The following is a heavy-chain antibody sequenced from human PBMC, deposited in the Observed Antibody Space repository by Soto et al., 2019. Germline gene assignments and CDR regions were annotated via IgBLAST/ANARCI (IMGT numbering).Heavy chain of an antibody. Sequence: QVPLVQSGAEVKKPGASVKVSCKASGYTFTGYYMHWVRQAPGQGLEWMGCINPNSGGTNYAQKFQGWVTMTRDTSISTAYMELSRLRSDDTAVYYCARGHSSGWPNWFDPWGQGTLVTVSS. V-gene: IGHV1-2*04. D-gene: IGHD6-19*01. CDR2: INPNSGGT. J-gene: IGHJ5*02. CDR3: ARGHSSGWPNWFDP. CDR1: GYTFTGYY.